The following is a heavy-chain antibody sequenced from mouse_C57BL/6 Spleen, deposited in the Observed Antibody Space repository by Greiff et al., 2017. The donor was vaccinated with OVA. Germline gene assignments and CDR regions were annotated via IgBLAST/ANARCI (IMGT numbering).Heavy chain of an antibody. V-gene: IGHV1-74*01. CDR1: GYTFTSYW. D-gene: IGHD1-1*01. J-gene: IGHJ4*01. CDR2: IHPSDSDT. CDR3: AILFYYGSTHYAMDY. Sequence: QVQLQQPGAELVKPGASVKVSCKASGYTFTSYWMHWVKQRPGQGLEWIGRIHPSDSDTNYNQKFKGKATLTVDKSSSTAYMQLSSLTSEDSAVYYCAILFYYGSTHYAMDYWGQGTSGTVSS.